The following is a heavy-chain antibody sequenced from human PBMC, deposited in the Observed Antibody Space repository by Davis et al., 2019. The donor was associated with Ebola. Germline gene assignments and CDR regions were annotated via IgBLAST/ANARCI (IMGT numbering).Heavy chain of an antibody. V-gene: IGHV1-69*13. CDR2: LIALFGRP. D-gene: IGHD3-22*01. Sequence: SVKVSCKASGGVFSRSAITWVRQAPGQGLEWMGNLIALFGRPNYPQKFQGRVTITADESTSTVYMELSSLRSDDTAVYYCARDRSDYYDSSAFSYYYMDVWGKGTTVTVSS. J-gene: IGHJ6*03. CDR3: ARDRSDYYDSSAFSYYYMDV. CDR1: GGVFSRSA.